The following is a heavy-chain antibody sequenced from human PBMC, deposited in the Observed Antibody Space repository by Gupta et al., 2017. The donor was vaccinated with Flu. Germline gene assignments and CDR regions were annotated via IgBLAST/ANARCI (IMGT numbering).Heavy chain of an antibody. V-gene: IGHV3-23*01. CDR2: ITGSGGST. CDR1: GFTFSSNA. Sequence: EVQLLESGGGLVQPGGSLRLSCAASGFTFSSNAMSCVRQAPGKGLEGVSGITGSGGSTYYADAVKGRFIISRDNSKNTLFLQMNSLSAEDTAVYYCANQLERRVFYGMDVWGQGTTVTVSS. D-gene: IGHD1-1*01. CDR3: ANQLERRVFYGMDV. J-gene: IGHJ6*02.